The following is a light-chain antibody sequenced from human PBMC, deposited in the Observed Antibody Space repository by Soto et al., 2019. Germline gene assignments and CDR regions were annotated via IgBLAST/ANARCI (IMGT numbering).Light chain of an antibody. V-gene: IGKV1-5*01. Sequence: DIQITQSPSTLSASVGARATMSCRASQSVNTWLAWYQQKPGKAPVLLIYDASSLKSGVPSRFSGSGSGTEFTLTISRLQSEDFGLYYCQQYNDWPYTFGQGTKVDIK. CDR1: QSVNTW. J-gene: IGKJ2*01. CDR3: QQYNDWPYT. CDR2: DAS.